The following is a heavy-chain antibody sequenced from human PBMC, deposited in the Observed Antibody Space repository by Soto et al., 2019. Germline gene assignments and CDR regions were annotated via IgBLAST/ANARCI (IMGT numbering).Heavy chain of an antibody. Sequence: ASETLSLTCAVSGGSISSSNWWSWVRQPPGKGLEWIGEIYHSGSTNYNPSLKSRVTISVDKSKNQFSLKLSSVTAADTAVYYCARVWGYSYGHFDYWGQGTLVTVSS. CDR1: GGSISSSNW. J-gene: IGHJ4*02. CDR3: ARVWGYSYGHFDY. V-gene: IGHV4-4*02. D-gene: IGHD5-18*01. CDR2: IYHSGST.